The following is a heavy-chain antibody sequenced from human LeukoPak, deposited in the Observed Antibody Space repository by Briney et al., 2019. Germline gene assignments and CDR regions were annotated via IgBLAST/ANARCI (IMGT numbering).Heavy chain of an antibody. J-gene: IGHJ4*02. CDR1: GGSISSYY. V-gene: IGHV4-59*01. CDR3: ARIVEMATIDY. Sequence: PSETLSLTCTVSGGSISSYYWSWIRQPPGKGLEWIGYIHYSGSTNYNPSLKSRVTISVDTSKNQFSLKLSSVTAADTAVYYCARIVEMATIDYWGQGTLVTVSS. CDR2: IHYSGST. D-gene: IGHD5-24*01.